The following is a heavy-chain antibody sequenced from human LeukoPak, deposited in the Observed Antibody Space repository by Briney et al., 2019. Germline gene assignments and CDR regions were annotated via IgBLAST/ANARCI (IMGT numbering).Heavy chain of an antibody. CDR3: VYSRTWRGFDY. CDR2: IYSGDRT. Sequence: GGSLRLSCAVSGFSVSFTYMSWVRQAPGKGLEWVSLIYSGDRTAYADSVKGRFTISRDDSKNTLDLQMSSLRPEDTAVYYCVYSRTWRGFDYWGQGALVTVSS. V-gene: IGHV3-53*01. CDR1: GFSVSFTY. D-gene: IGHD6-13*01. J-gene: IGHJ4*02.